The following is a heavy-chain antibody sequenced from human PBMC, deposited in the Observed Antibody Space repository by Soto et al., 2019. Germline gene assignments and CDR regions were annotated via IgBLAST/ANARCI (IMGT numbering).Heavy chain of an antibody. Sequence: SETLSLTCTVYGGSISSYYWSWIRQPPGKGLEWIGYIYYSGSTNYNPSLKSRVTISVDTSKNQFSLKLSSVTAADTAVYYCARDDMYSSSFDYWGQGTLVTVSS. J-gene: IGHJ4*02. V-gene: IGHV4-59*01. CDR1: GGSISSYY. CDR2: IYYSGST. D-gene: IGHD6-6*01. CDR3: ARDDMYSSSFDY.